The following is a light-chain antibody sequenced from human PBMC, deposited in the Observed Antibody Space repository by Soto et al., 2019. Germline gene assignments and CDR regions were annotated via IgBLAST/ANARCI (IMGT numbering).Light chain of an antibody. J-gene: IGLJ2*01. CDR1: NIGGES. CDR2: YDA. Sequence: SYELTQPPSMSVAPGQTARLTCGGHNIGGESVHWYQQKPGQAPVLVIYYDAERPSGIPERFSGSNSGNTATLSISRVEDGDEADYYCQVWHSMSAHVVFGGGTKVTVL. CDR3: QVWHSMSAHVV. V-gene: IGLV3-21*04.